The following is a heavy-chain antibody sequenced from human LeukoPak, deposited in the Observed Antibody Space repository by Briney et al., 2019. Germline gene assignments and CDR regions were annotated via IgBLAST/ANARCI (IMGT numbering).Heavy chain of an antibody. D-gene: IGHD6-13*01. V-gene: IGHV4-30-2*01. J-gene: IGHJ4*02. CDR2: IYHSGST. CDR1: GGSISSGGYS. Sequence: SETLSLTYAVSGGSISSGGYSWSWIRQPPGKGLEWIGYIYHSGSTYYNPSLKSRVTISVDRSKNQFSLKLSSVTAADTAVYYCARERIAAAYFDYWGQGTLVTVSS. CDR3: ARERIAAAYFDY.